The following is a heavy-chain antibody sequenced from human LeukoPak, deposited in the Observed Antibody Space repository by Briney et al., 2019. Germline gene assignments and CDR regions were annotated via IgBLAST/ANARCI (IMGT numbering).Heavy chain of an antibody. CDR3: ARLFLGTGTYYMDV. Sequence: GGSLRLSCAASGFTFSSYEMNWVRQAPGKGLEWVSYISSSGSTIYYADSVKGRFTICRDNSKNTLYLQMNSLRAEDTAVYYCARLFLGTGTYYMDVWGKGTTVTVSS. J-gene: IGHJ6*03. V-gene: IGHV3-48*03. CDR1: GFTFSSYE. CDR2: ISSSGSTI. D-gene: IGHD1-1*01.